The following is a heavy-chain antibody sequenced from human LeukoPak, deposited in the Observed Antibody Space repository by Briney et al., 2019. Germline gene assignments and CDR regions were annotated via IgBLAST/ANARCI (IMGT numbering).Heavy chain of an antibody. CDR3: AKASRGISYYFDY. Sequence: PGGSLRLSCAASGFTFSSYGMHWVRQAPGKGLEWVAVIWYDGSNKYYADSVKGRFTISRDNSKNTLYLQMNSLRAEDTAVYYCAKASRGISYYFDYWGQGTLVTVSS. D-gene: IGHD3-16*01. CDR1: GFTFSSYG. V-gene: IGHV3-33*06. J-gene: IGHJ4*02. CDR2: IWYDGSNK.